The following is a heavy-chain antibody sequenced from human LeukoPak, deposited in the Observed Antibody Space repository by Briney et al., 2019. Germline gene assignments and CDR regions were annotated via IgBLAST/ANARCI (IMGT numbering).Heavy chain of an antibody. CDR3: ASCRWSSSWYFDY. V-gene: IGHV3-48*04. CDR2: VSSSSSII. J-gene: IGHJ4*02. CDR1: GFTLSTYS. D-gene: IGHD6-13*01. Sequence: GGSLRLSCAASGFTLSTYSMNWVRQAPGKGLEWVSYVSSSSSIIYYSDSVKGRFTISRDNAKNSLYLQINSLRAEDTAVYYCASCRWSSSWYFDYWGQGTLVTVSS.